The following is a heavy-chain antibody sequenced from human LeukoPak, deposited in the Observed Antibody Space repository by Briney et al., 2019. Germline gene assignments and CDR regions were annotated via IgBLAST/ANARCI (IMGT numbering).Heavy chain of an antibody. V-gene: IGHV1-46*01. CDR2: IYPRDGST. CDR1: GYTFTSNY. J-gene: IGHJ4*02. CDR3: ARDQEGFDY. Sequence: ASVKVPCKASGYTFTSNYIHWVRQAPGQGLEWMGMIYPRDGSTSYAQKFQGRVTVTRDTSTSTVHMELSGLRSEDTAVYYCARDQEGFDYWSQGTLVTVSS.